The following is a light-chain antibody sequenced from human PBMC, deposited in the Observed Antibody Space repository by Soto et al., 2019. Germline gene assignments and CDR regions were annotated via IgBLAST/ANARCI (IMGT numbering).Light chain of an antibody. J-gene: IGLJ1*01. V-gene: IGLV2-18*02. CDR1: SSDVGSSNG. CDR2: DVS. CDR3: SSYTTSSTYV. Sequence: QSVRTQPPSVSGSPGQSVAISCTGTSSDVGSSNGVSWYQQPPGTAPKLMIYDVSNRPSGVPDRFSGSKSGNTASLTISGLQAEDEDDYYCSSYTTSSTYVFGTGTKVTVL.